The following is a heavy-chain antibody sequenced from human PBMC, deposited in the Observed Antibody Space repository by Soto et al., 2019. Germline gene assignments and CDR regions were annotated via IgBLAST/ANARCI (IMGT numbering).Heavy chain of an antibody. V-gene: IGHV1-69*02. J-gene: IGHJ4*02. CDR2: IIPMHGIV. CDR3: ASIIPTNHYFVY. D-gene: IGHD3-10*01. Sequence: QVQLVQSGAEVKKPGSSLRVSCKASGGTFRTYTFIWVRQAPGQGLEWMGRIIPMHGIVNYAQKFQGRVTITADKSTSTGHMEVSSLRSEDTALYYCASIIPTNHYFVYCGQGTLVTVSS. CDR1: GGTFRTYT.